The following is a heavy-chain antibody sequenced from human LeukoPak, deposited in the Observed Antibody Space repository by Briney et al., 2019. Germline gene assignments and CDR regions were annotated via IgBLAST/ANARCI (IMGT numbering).Heavy chain of an antibody. CDR2: IYYTGST. V-gene: IGHV4-39*01. D-gene: IGHD3-16*02. CDR1: GGSISSSNYC. J-gene: IGHJ6*03. Sequence: SETLSLTCTVSGGSISSSNYCWGWIRQPPGKGLEWIGNIYYTGSTYYNPSLKSRVTISVDTSKNQFSLKVSSVTAADTAVYYCARHIGGRYYYYYMDVWGKGTTVTISS. CDR3: ARHIGGRYYYYYMDV.